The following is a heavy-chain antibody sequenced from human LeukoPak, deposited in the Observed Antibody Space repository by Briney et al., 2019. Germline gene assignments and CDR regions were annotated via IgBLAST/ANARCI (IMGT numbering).Heavy chain of an antibody. CDR1: GFTFSNYA. D-gene: IGHD5-12*01. Sequence: GGSLRLSRVASGFTFSNYAMSWVRQAPGKGLECVSSFSGSGDSTNYADSVKGRFTISRDNSKNTLSLQMNGLRAEDTAVYYCAKDRTRYTGYVHFDYWGQGTLVTVSS. J-gene: IGHJ4*02. CDR3: AKDRTRYTGYVHFDY. V-gene: IGHV3-23*01. CDR2: FSGSGDST.